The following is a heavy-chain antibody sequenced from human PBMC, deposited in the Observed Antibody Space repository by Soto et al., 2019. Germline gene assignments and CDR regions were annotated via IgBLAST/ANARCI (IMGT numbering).Heavy chain of an antibody. CDR1: GFTFSSYG. CDR2: IWYDGSNK. V-gene: IGHV3-33*01. J-gene: IGHJ6*02. D-gene: IGHD4-17*01. Sequence: GGSLRLSCAASGFTFSSYGMHWVRQAPGKGLEWVAVIWYDGSNKYYADSVKGRFTISRDNSKNTLYLQMNSLRAEDPALYYCAGETGSYGDYVWNYYYYYGIDVWGQGTTVTVSS. CDR3: AGETGSYGDYVWNYYYYYGIDV.